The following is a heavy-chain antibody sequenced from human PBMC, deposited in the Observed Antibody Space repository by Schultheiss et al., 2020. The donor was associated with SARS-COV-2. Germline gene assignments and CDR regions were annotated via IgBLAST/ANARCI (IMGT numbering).Heavy chain of an antibody. Sequence: ASVKVSCKASGYTFTSYGISWVRQAPGQGLEWMGWISAYNGNTNYAQKLQGRVTMTTDTSTSTAYMELRSLRSDDTAVYYCATDRHYYGSGSYYNGGVFDYWGQGTLVTVSS. D-gene: IGHD3-10*01. CDR3: ATDRHYYGSGSYYNGGVFDY. V-gene: IGHV1-18*01. CDR1: GYTFTSYG. CDR2: ISAYNGNT. J-gene: IGHJ4*02.